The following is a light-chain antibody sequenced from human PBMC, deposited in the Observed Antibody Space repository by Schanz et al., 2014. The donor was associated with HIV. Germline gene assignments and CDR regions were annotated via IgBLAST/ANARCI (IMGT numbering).Light chain of an antibody. J-gene: IGLJ1*01. Sequence: QSALTQPASVSGSPGQSISISCTGTSSDLGRLNCVSWYQQHPGKAPKLVISDFANRPSGISPRFSASKSDNTASLTISGLQAEDEADYFCSSYTSSLTRVFGTGTKLTVL. CDR3: SSYTSSLTRV. V-gene: IGLV2-14*03. CDR1: SSDLGRLNC. CDR2: DFA.